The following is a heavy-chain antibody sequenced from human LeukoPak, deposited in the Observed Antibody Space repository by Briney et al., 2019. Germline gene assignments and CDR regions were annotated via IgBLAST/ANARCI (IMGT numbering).Heavy chain of an antibody. CDR1: GGSFSGYC. Sequence: SETLSLTCAVYGGSFSGYCWSWIRQPPGKGLEWIGEINHSGSTNYNPSLKSRVTISVDTSKNQFSLKLSSVTAADTAVYYCARRARYGGNDYWGQGTLVTVSS. D-gene: IGHD4-23*01. J-gene: IGHJ4*02. CDR2: INHSGST. CDR3: ARRARYGGNDY. V-gene: IGHV4-34*01.